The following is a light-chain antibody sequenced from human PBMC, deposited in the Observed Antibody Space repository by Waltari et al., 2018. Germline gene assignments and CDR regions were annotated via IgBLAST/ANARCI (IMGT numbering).Light chain of an antibody. J-gene: IGLJ2*01. V-gene: IGLV1-47*01. CDR1: GSNIGTNY. Sequence: QSVLTQPPSASGTPGQRVTISCSGSGSNIGTNYVQWYQHLPGTTPKLLIYRNDQRPSGVPDRFSGSKSGTSASLAISGLRSDDEADYYCAAWDDTLSGRLFGGGTKLTVL. CDR3: AAWDDTLSGRL. CDR2: RND.